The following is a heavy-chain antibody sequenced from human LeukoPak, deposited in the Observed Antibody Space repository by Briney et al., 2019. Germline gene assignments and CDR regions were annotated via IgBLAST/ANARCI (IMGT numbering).Heavy chain of an antibody. CDR2: IWYDGSNK. V-gene: IGHV3-33*01. D-gene: IGHD3-10*01. J-gene: IGHJ4*02. CDR3: ARTNTMVRGVIIEPLDY. Sequence: KPRRSLRLSCAASGFSFSSCGMHWVRQTPGKGLEWVAFIWYDGSNKYYADSVKGRFTISRDNSKNTLYLQMNSLGAEDTAVYYCARTNTMVRGVIIEPLDYWGQGTLVTVSS. CDR1: GFSFSSCG.